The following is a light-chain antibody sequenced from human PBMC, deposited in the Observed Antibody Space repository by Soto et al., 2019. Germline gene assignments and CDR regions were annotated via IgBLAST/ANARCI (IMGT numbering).Light chain of an antibody. CDR3: QQRRNWPLT. CDR1: QSVSNY. CDR2: DAT. Sequence: EIVLTQSPATLSLSPGDRATLSCRASQSVSNYLAWYQQKPGQAPRLVMYDATNRAAGIPDRFSGSGSATAFTLTTSSLEPENFAIYYCQQRRNWPLTFGQGTRLEIQ. J-gene: IGKJ5*01. V-gene: IGKV3-11*01.